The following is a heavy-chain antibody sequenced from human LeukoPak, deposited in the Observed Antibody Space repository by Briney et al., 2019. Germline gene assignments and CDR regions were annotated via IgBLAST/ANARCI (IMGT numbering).Heavy chain of an antibody. CDR1: GYTFTGYY. CDR2: INPNSGDT. Sequence: GASVKVSCKASGYTFTGYYVHWVRQAPGQGLGWVGRINPNSGDTNYAQKFQGRVTVARDTSISTAYMELSRLRSDDTAVYYCAKAPDIAMVPSTRWGQGTLVTVSS. CDR3: AKAPDIAMVPSTR. V-gene: IGHV1-2*06. D-gene: IGHD3-10*01. J-gene: IGHJ4*02.